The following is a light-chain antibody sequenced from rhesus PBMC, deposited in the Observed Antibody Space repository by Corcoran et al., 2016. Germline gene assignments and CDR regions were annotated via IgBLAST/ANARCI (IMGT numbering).Light chain of an antibody. V-gene: IGKV7-13*01. CDR2: QAS. J-gene: IGKJ2*01. CDR1: ESVSDFGTNL. Sequence: DIVLTQSPASLAVSPGQRATITCRASESVSDFGTNLIHWYQQKPGKPPKLLIYQASNKDPGVPGRFSGSGSGTDFTLTINPVEAEDAADYNCLQSKNSPYSFGQGTKVEIK. CDR3: LQSKNSPYS.